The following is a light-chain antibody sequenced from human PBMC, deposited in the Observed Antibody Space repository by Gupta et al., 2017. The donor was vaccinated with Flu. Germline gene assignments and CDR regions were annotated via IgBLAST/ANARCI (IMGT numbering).Light chain of an antibody. Sequence: VTPGEPASISCRSSQTLLHRNGYNYLDWYLQKPGQSPQLLIYLGSNRASGVPDRFSGSGSGTDFTLKISRVEAEDVGVYYCMQALQTPITFGQGTRLEIK. CDR1: QTLLHRNGYNY. CDR3: MQALQTPIT. CDR2: LGS. J-gene: IGKJ5*01. V-gene: IGKV2-28*01.